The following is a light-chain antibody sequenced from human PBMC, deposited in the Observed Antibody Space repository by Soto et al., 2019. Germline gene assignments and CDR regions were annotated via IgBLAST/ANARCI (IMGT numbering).Light chain of an antibody. CDR2: EAS. J-gene: IGKJ4*01. Sequence: DIQMTXSPSSLSASVGDRVTITCQASQDITNDLNRYQQKPGKAPKVLTYEASNLKTGVPSRFSGSGSGTDFTFTISSLQPEDIATYFCQQYDNVPLTFGGGTKVEIK. V-gene: IGKV1-33*01. CDR1: QDITND. CDR3: QQYDNVPLT.